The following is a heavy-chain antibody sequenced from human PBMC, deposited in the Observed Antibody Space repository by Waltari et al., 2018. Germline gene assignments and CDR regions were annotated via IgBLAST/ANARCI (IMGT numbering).Heavy chain of an antibody. D-gene: IGHD4-17*01. CDR2: IKQDGSEK. Sequence: EVQLVASGGGLVQPGGSLTLSCAASGFPFSIYWLSWVRQAPGKGLEWVANIKQDGSEKYYVDSVKGRFTISRDNAKNSLYLQMNSLRAEDTAVYYCARDSPNDYGDYEDYFDYWGQGTLVTVSS. CDR1: GFPFSIYW. J-gene: IGHJ4*02. CDR3: ARDSPNDYGDYEDYFDY. V-gene: IGHV3-7*01.